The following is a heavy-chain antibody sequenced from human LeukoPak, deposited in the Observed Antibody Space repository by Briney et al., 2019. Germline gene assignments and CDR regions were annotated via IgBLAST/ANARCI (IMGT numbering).Heavy chain of an antibody. CDR2: VKTKVYGGTT. Sequence: PGRSLRLSCTASGFTFGDFAMNWARQAPGKGLEWVGFVKTKVYGGTTEYAASVKGRFTISRDDSKAIAYLQMNSLKTEDTAVYYCTRDHRDDWNPGYYFDYWGQGTLVTVSS. CDR1: GFTFGDFA. D-gene: IGHD1-1*01. V-gene: IGHV3-49*04. CDR3: TRDHRDDWNPGYYFDY. J-gene: IGHJ4*02.